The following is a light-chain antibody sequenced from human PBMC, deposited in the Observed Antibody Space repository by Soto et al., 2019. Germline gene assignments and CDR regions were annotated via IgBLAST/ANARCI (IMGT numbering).Light chain of an antibody. CDR1: SSDVGRYNY. CDR3: CSYSDTNTYV. J-gene: IGLJ1*01. V-gene: IGLV2-14*01. CDR2: EVR. Sequence: QSALTQPASVSGSPGQSITISCTGTSSDVGRYNYVSWYQQHPGKAPKLMIYEVRNRPSGVSSRFSGSKSGNTASLTISGLQAEDEAEYYCCSYSDTNTYVFGSGTKVTVL.